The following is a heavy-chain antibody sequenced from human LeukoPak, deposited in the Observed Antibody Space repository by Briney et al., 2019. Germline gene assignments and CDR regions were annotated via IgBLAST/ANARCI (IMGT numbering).Heavy chain of an antibody. CDR1: GFTFSSDA. D-gene: IGHD2-21*02. CDR3: ANKGADCGGDCYG. CDR2: ITASGGST. V-gene: IGHV3-23*01. J-gene: IGHJ4*02. Sequence: GGSLRLSCAGSGFTFSSDALSWVRQAPGKGLEWVSGITASGGSTYYTDSVKGRFTISRGNSKNTLYLQMNSLRAEDTAVYYCANKGADCGGDCYGWGQGTLVTVSS.